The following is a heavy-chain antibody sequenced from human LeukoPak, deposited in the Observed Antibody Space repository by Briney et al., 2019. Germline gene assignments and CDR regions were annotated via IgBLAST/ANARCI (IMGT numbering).Heavy chain of an antibody. V-gene: IGHV3-23*01. CDR1: GFTFSSYA. CDR3: ARDPTYMVVSGIDY. D-gene: IGHD2-21*01. J-gene: IGHJ4*02. Sequence: GGSLRLSCAASGFTFSSYAMSWVRQAPGKGLEWVSGISGSGGSTYYADSVKGRFIISRDNSKNTLYLQMNSLRAEDTAVYYCARDPTYMVVSGIDYWGQGTLVTVSS. CDR2: ISGSGGST.